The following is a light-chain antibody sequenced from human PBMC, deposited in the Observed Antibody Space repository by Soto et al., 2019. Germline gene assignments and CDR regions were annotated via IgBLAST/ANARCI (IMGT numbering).Light chain of an antibody. V-gene: IGKV3-20*01. CDR2: GAS. J-gene: IGKJ5*01. CDR3: QQYVDSPIT. CDR1: QSVNGNY. Sequence: EIVLTQSPGTLSLSPGERAALSCRASQSVNGNYLAWYQQKPGQPPRLLIYGASTRATGIADRFSGSGSGTDFTLTVSRLEPEDFGVYFCQQYVDSPITFGQGTRLEIK.